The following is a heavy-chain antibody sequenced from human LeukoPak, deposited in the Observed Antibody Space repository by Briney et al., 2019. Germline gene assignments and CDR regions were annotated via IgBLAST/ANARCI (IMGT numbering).Heavy chain of an antibody. CDR3: ARTLDTMVRGVTTPHYFDY. J-gene: IGHJ4*02. CDR1: GGSISTYY. CDR2: IYHSGST. Sequence: SETLSLTCTVSGGSISTYYWNWIRQPPGKGLEWIGYIYHSGSTYYNPSLKSRVTISVDRSKNQFSLKLSSVTAADTAVYYCARTLDTMVRGVTTPHYFDYWGQGTLVAVSS. V-gene: IGHV4-59*12. D-gene: IGHD3-10*01.